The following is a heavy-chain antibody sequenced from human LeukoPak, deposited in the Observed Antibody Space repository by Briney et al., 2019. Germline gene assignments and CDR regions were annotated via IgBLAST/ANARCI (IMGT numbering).Heavy chain of an antibody. CDR2: VSSDGTST. Sequence: EGSLRLSCAASGFAFTNYAMHWVRQAPGKGLVWVSRVSSDGTSTSYADSVKGRFTISRDNAKNTLFLQMNSLRAEDTAVYYCARALAVAGTGGHYWGQGTLVTVSP. CDR1: GFAFTNYA. J-gene: IGHJ4*02. D-gene: IGHD6-19*01. CDR3: ARALAVAGTGGHY. V-gene: IGHV3-74*01.